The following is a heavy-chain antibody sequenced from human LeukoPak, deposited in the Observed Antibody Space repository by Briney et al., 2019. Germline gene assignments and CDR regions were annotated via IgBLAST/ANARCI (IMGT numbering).Heavy chain of an antibody. CDR1: GFTVITND. J-gene: IGHJ4*02. V-gene: IGHV3-53*01. CDR2: LYSDGNT. Sequence: GGSLRLSCAASGFTVITNDMTWVRQAPGKGLEWFSVLYSDGNTKYADSVQGRFTISRDNSKNTLYLEMNSLSPDDTAVYYCARGVEPLAANTLAYWGQGTLVTVSS. D-gene: IGHD1-14*01. CDR3: ARGVEPLAANTLAY.